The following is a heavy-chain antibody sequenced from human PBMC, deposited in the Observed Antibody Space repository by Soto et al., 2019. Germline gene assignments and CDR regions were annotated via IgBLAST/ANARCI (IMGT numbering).Heavy chain of an antibody. CDR1: GFTFSSYA. D-gene: IGHD1-26*01. J-gene: IGHJ3*02. CDR2: ISGSGGST. V-gene: IGHV3-23*01. Sequence: EVQLLESGGGLVQPGGSLRLSCAASGFTFSSYAMSWVRQAPGKGLEWVSAISGSGGSTYYADSVKGRFTISRDNSKNTLYRQMNSLRAEDTAVYYCAKGPADMRGATPWGDAFDIWGQGTMVTVSS. CDR3: AKGPADMRGATPWGDAFDI.